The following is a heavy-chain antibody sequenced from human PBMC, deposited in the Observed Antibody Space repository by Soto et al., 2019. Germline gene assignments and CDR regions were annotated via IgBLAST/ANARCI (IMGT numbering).Heavy chain of an antibody. J-gene: IGHJ5*02. D-gene: IGHD6-13*01. V-gene: IGHV4-59*01. CDR1: GGSISSYY. Sequence: PSETLSLTCTVSGGSISSYYWSWIRQPPGKGLEWVGYIYYGGSTNYNPSLKSRVTISVDTSKNQFSLKLSSVTAADTAVYYCARLGYSSSWYGTNWFDPWGQGTLVTVSS. CDR2: IYYGGST. CDR3: ARLGYSSSWYGTNWFDP.